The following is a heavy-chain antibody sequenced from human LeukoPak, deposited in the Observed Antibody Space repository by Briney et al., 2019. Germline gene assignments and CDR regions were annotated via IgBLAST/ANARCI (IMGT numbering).Heavy chain of an antibody. D-gene: IGHD2-2*01. V-gene: IGHV5-51*01. CDR1: EYSFTSYW. CDR3: ARERFTSSEVDY. J-gene: IGHJ4*02. CDR2: IYPGNSDT. Sequence: GESLKISCKASEYSFTSYWIGWVRQMPGKGLGWMGIIYPGNSDTTYSPSFQGQVTISAHKSINTAYLQWSDLKASDTAMYYCARERFTSSEVDYWGQGTLVTVSS.